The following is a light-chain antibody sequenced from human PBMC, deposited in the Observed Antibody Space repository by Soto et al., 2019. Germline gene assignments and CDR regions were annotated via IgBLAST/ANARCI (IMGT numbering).Light chain of an antibody. CDR1: QSVSTN. CDR2: GES. J-gene: IGKJ3*01. V-gene: IGKV3-15*01. Sequence: EIVLTQSPATLSVFPGEKATLSCGASQSVSTNLAWYHQKPGQAPRPLIYGESTRATGVPARFSGSGSGTEFTLTISSLQSEDSAIYYCQQYSSWPFTFGPGTKVAIE. CDR3: QQYSSWPFT.